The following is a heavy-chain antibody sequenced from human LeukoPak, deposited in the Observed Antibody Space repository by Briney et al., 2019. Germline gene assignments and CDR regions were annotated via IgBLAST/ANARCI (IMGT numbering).Heavy chain of an antibody. J-gene: IGHJ6*03. CDR2: IYTSGST. Sequence: SQTLSLTCTVSGGSISSGSYYWSWIRQPAGKGLEWIGRIYTSGSTNYNPSLTSRVTISVDTSKNQFSLKLGSVTAADTAVYYWASTQGGYNWNDGIYYYYYMDVWGKGTTVTVSS. D-gene: IGHD1-1*01. CDR3: ASTQGGYNWNDGIYYYYYMDV. V-gene: IGHV4-61*02. CDR1: GGSISSGSYY.